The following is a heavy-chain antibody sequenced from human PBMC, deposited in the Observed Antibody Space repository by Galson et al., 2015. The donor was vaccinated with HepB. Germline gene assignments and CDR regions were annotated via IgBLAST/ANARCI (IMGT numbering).Heavy chain of an antibody. J-gene: IGHJ6*03. V-gene: IGHV1-2*06. CDR1: GYTFTGYY. D-gene: IGHD6-6*01. CDR3: ARASTRSSYEWVYYYYMDV. CDR2: INPNSGGT. Sequence: SVKVSCTASGYTFTGYYMHWVRQAPGQGLEWMGRINPNSGGTNYAQKFQGRITMTRDTSISTAYMELSRLRSDDTAVYYCARASTRSSYEWVYYYYMDVWGKGTTVTVSS.